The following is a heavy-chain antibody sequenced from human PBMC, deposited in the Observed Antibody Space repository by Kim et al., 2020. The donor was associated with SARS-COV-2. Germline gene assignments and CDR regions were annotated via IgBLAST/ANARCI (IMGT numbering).Heavy chain of an antibody. J-gene: IGHJ4*02. CDR2: NNIDGDST. D-gene: IGHD5-12*01. V-gene: IGHV3-74*03. Sequence: GGSLRLSCAASGFTFSSYWMHWVRQAPGKGLVWVSRNNIDGDSTKYTDSVKGRFTVSRDNGKNTLYLHVTRLRAEDTAVYYCAREADGYRGFDYWGQGTLVTVSS. CDR1: GFTFSSYW. CDR3: AREADGYRGFDY.